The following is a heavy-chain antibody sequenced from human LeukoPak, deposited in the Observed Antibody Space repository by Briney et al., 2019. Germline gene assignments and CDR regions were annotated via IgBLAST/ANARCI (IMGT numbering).Heavy chain of an antibody. CDR1: GFTFSSYG. D-gene: IGHD1-26*01. Sequence: GRSLRLSCAASGFTFSSYGMHWVRQAPGKGLEWVAVISYDGSNKYYADSVKGRFTISRDNSKNTLYLQMNSLRAEVTAVYYCAKGLLVGAPDYWGQGTLVTVSS. CDR3: AKGLLVGAPDY. J-gene: IGHJ4*02. CDR2: ISYDGSNK. V-gene: IGHV3-30*18.